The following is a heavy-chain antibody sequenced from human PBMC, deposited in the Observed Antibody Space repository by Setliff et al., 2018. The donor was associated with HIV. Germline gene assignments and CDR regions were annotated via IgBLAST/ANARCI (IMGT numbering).Heavy chain of an antibody. V-gene: IGHV4-38-2*01. Sequence: ETLSLTCAVSGYSISSGYYWGWIRQPPGKGLEWIGTIYYHGSTYYNPSLKSRVTISVDTSKNQFSLKLSSVTAADTAVYYCARGGSSWYGGRPYYFDYWGQGTLVTVSS. CDR3: ARGGSSWYGGRPYYFDY. D-gene: IGHD6-13*01. J-gene: IGHJ4*02. CDR1: GYSISSGYY. CDR2: IYYHGST.